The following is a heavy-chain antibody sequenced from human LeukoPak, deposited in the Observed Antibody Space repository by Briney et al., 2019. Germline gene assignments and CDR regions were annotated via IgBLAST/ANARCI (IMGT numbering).Heavy chain of an antibody. D-gene: IGHD2-2*01. J-gene: IGHJ6*03. CDR1: GYTFMSDD. Sequence: ASVKVSCKASGYTFMSDDINWVRQAPGQGLKWMGWMNPNNGHTGYAQKFQGRVTMTRDTSISTAYMELSSLRSEDTAVYYCARTPGYCSSTSCATYYMDVWGKGTTVTVSS. V-gene: IGHV1-8*01. CDR2: MNPNNGHT. CDR3: ARTPGYCSSTSCATYYMDV.